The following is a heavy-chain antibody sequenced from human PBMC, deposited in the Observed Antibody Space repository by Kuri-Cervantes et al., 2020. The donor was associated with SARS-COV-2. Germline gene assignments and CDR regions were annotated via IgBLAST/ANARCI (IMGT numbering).Heavy chain of an antibody. D-gene: IGHD4-17*01. Sequence: GGSLRLSCALSGFTFSSYAMSWVRQAPGKGLEWVSAIRGSGGSTYYADSGKGRFTISRDNSKNTLYLQMNSLRAEDTAVYYCARDFPRVRYGDYVRRREVDYWGQGTLVTVSS. CDR1: GFTFSSYA. CDR2: IRGSGGST. V-gene: IGHV3-23*01. J-gene: IGHJ4*02. CDR3: ARDFPRVRYGDYVRRREVDY.